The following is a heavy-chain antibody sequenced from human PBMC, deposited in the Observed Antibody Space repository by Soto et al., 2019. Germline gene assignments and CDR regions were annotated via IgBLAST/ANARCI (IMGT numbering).Heavy chain of an antibody. V-gene: IGHV3-48*03. CDR2: ISSSGSTI. J-gene: IGHJ4*02. CDR3: AGDSSDYYDSSGYYYDY. Sequence: GSLRLSCAASGFTFSSYEMNWVRQAPGKGLEWVSYISSSGSTIYYADSVKGRFTISRDNAKNSLYLQMNSLRAEDTAVYYCAGDSSDYYDSSGYYYDYWGQGTLVTVSS. D-gene: IGHD3-22*01. CDR1: GFTFSSYE.